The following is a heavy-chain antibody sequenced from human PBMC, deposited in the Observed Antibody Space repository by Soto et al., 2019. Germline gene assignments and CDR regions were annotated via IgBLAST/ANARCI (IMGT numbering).Heavy chain of an antibody. J-gene: IGHJ3*02. CDR2: IYNSGST. CDR3: ARDNADYGGNLNAFDI. CDR1: GGSISSGDYY. D-gene: IGHD4-17*01. Sequence: SETLSLTCTVPGGSISSGDYYWSWIRQHPGKGLEWIGHIYNSGSTYYNPSLKSRVTISVDTSKNQFSLKLSSVTAADTAVYYCARDNADYGGNLNAFDIWGQGTMVTVSS. V-gene: IGHV4-31*03.